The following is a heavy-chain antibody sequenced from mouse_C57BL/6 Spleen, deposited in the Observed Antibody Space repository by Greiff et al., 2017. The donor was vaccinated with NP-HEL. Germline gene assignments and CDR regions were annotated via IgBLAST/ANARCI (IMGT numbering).Heavy chain of an antibody. CDR1: GYTFTSYW. D-gene: IGHD2-1*01. Sequence: QVQLQQPGAELVKPGASVKLSCKASGYTFTSYWMHWVKQRPGQGLEWIGMIHPNSGSTNYNEKFKSKATLTVDKSSSTAYMQLSSLTSQDSAVYYCARLEGNSARDFDYWGQGTTLTVSS. CDR2: IHPNSGST. CDR3: ARLEGNSARDFDY. J-gene: IGHJ2*01. V-gene: IGHV1-64*01.